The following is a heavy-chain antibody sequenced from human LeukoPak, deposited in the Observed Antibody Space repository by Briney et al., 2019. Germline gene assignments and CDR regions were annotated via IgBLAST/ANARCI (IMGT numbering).Heavy chain of an antibody. CDR3: ARFNWTRDY. CDR2: IHHGSNT. J-gene: IGHJ4*02. V-gene: IGHV4-38-2*02. Sequence: SETLSLTCIVSGYSISSGFHWGCIRQPPGKGLECVRTIHHGSNTYYNPSLKSRFTISLDTSKNQFSLQLTTLTAKDTAVYYCARFNWTRDYWGQGTLVTVSS. CDR1: GYSISSGFH. D-gene: IGHD1-1*01.